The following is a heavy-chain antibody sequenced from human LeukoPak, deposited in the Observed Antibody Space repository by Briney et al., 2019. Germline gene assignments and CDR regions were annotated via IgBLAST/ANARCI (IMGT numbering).Heavy chain of an antibody. CDR3: ASQIIQMSTIYRFDP. J-gene: IGHJ5*02. V-gene: IGHV4-39*01. D-gene: IGHD5-24*01. CDR2: MFHSGTT. CDR1: GGSTSSNSYY. Sequence: SETLSLTCTVSGGSTSSNSYYWGWIRQPPGKGLEWIGSMFHSGTTYYNPSLKSRVTISVDTSKSQFSLQLSSVTAADTAVYYCASQIIQMSTIYRFDPWGQGTLVTVSA.